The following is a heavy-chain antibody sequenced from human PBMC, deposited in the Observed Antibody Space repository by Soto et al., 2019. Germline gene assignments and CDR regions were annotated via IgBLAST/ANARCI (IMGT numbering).Heavy chain of an antibody. Sequence: GGSLRLSCAASDFSFTDAWLSWVRQAPGKGLEWLVRISTRGDGLMTDYAAPAEGRFTISRDDSRHTLYLQMNSLKSEDTGVYYCTTYRYHYDTSGYDYWGQGTLVTVSS. CDR3: TTYRYHYDTSGYDY. J-gene: IGHJ4*02. CDR2: ISTRGDGLMT. D-gene: IGHD3-22*01. V-gene: IGHV3-15*01. CDR1: DFSFTDAW.